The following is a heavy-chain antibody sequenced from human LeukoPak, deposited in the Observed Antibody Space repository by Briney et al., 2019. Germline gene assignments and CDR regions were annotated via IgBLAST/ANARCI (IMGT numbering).Heavy chain of an antibody. CDR1: GGSVSSSSYY. J-gene: IGHJ6*02. D-gene: IGHD2-2*01. CDR2: IYNSGST. CDR3: ARERRYCSSTSCYRGDYYYGMDV. V-gene: IGHV4-39*07. Sequence: ASETLSLTRTASGGSVSSSSYYWGWIRQPPGKGLEWIGNIYNSGSTYYNPSLKSRVTISVDTSKNQFSLKLSSVTAADTAVYYCARERRYCSSTSCYRGDYYYGMDVWGQGTTVTVSS.